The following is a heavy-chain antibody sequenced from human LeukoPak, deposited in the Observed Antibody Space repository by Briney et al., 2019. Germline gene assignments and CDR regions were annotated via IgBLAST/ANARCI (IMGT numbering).Heavy chain of an antibody. J-gene: IGHJ4*02. CDR2: IYSGGNT. Sequence: GGSLRLSCAASGFAVIDNYMNWVRQAPGKGLEWVAVIYSGGNTYYADSVAGRFTISRDTATNTVYLQMNSLRADDTAVYYCAREDSGYGLHLDYWGQGTLVAVSS. D-gene: IGHD5-12*01. CDR3: AREDSGYGLHLDY. CDR1: GFAVIDNY. V-gene: IGHV3-66*01.